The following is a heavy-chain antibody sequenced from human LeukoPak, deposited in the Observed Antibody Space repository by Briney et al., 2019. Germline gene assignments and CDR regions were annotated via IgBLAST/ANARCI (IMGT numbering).Heavy chain of an antibody. CDR3: AKAANYDILTGYYLDY. CDR1: GFTFSSYA. J-gene: IGHJ4*02. Sequence: GGSLLLSCAASGFTFSSYAMTWVRQAPGKGLEWVSAITGGGDTTYYADSVKGRFTISRDNSKNTLYLQMNNLRAEDTAIYYCAKAANYDILTGYYLDYWGQGTLVTVSS. CDR2: ITGGGDTT. D-gene: IGHD3-9*01. V-gene: IGHV3-23*01.